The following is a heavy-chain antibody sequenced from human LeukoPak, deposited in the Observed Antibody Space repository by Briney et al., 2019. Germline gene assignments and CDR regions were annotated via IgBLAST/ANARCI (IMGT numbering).Heavy chain of an antibody. J-gene: IGHJ3*02. V-gene: IGHV4-34*01. CDR2: INHSGST. Sequence: SGTLSLTCAVYGGSFSGYYWSWIRQPPGKGLEWIGEINHSGSTNYNPSLKSRVTISVDTSKNQFSLKLSSVTAADTAVYYCAREYCSGGSCYDAFDIWGQGTMVTVSS. CDR1: GGSFSGYY. CDR3: AREYCSGGSCYDAFDI. D-gene: IGHD2-15*01.